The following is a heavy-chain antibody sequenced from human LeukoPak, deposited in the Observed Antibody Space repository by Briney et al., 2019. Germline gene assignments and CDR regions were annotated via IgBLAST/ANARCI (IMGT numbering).Heavy chain of an antibody. Sequence: SAGSLRLSCAASGFTFSSYAMRWVRQAPGKGLEWVSAISGSGGSTYYADSVKGRFTISRDNSKNTLYLQMNSLRAEDTAVYYCAKHQWLVEEYYFDYWGQGTLVTVSS. CDR3: AKHQWLVEEYYFDY. CDR2: ISGSGGST. CDR1: GFTFSSYA. V-gene: IGHV3-23*01. J-gene: IGHJ4*02. D-gene: IGHD6-19*01.